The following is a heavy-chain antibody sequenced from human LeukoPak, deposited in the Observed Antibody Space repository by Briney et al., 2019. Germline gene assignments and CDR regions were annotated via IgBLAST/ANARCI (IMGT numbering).Heavy chain of an antibody. CDR3: ARVGFTTSWSNFDY. CDR1: GYNFPAYF. Sequence: ASVKVSCKATGYNFPAYFVHWVRQAPGQGLEWMGRINPNGGDTNYAQKFQGRVTMASDTSISTAYMELSSLISDDTAVYYCARVGFTTSWSNFDYWGQGTPVTVSS. CDR2: INPNGGDT. D-gene: IGHD2-2*01. V-gene: IGHV1-2*06. J-gene: IGHJ4*02.